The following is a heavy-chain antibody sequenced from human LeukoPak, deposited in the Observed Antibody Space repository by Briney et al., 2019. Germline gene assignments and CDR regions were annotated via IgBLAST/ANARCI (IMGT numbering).Heavy chain of an antibody. CDR3: ARGSSSWYSADDY. V-gene: IGHV4-4*02. J-gene: IGHJ4*02. CDR2: IYYSGST. D-gene: IGHD6-13*01. Sequence: PSQTLSLTCAVSGGSISSSNWWSWVRQPPGKGLEWIGSIYYSGSTYYNPSLKSRVTISVDTSKNQFSLKLSSVTAADTAVYYYARGSSSWYSADDYWGQGTLVPVSS. CDR1: GGSISSSNW.